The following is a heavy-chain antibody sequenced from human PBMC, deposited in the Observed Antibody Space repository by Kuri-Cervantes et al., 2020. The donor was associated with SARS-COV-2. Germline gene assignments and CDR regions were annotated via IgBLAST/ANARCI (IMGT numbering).Heavy chain of an antibody. CDR2: IRYDGSNK. V-gene: IGHV3-30*02. CDR3: AKDKSVNFAKNYFDY. J-gene: IGHJ4*02. D-gene: IGHD3-9*01. Sequence: GESLKISCAASGFTFSSYAMSWVRQAPGKGLEWVAFIRYDGSNKYYADSVKGRFTISRDNSKNTLYLQMNSLRAEDTAVYYCAKDKSVNFAKNYFDYWGQGTLVTVS. CDR1: GFTFSSYA.